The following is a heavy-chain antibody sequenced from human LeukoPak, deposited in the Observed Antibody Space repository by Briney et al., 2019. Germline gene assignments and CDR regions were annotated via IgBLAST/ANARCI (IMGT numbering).Heavy chain of an antibody. CDR1: GYTFPDAY. CDR2: INPDSGGT. J-gene: IGHJ4*02. CDR3: ARVFGREVGATMGFDY. V-gene: IGHV1-2*02. D-gene: IGHD1-26*01. Sequence: ASVKVSCKASGYTFPDAYVHWVRQAPGQGLEWMGWINPDSGGTNYAQKFQGRVTMTRDTSISTAYMELSRLRSDDTAVYYCARVFGREVGATMGFDYWGQGTLVTVSS.